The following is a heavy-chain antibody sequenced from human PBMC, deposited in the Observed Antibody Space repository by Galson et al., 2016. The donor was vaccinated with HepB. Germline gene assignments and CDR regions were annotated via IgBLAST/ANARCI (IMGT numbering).Heavy chain of an antibody. V-gene: IGHV1-24*01. CDR1: GYTFTELC. Sequence: SVKVSCKVSGYTFTELCIHWVRQAPGKGLEWMGGFDPDNGETIYAQKFQGRVTVTEDTSTDTAYMELSSLRSEDTAVYYCATARYRITWNFSYYDGLDVWGHGTRSPSP. CDR2: FDPDNGET. D-gene: IGHD6-13*01. CDR3: ATARYRITWNFSYYDGLDV. J-gene: IGHJ6*02.